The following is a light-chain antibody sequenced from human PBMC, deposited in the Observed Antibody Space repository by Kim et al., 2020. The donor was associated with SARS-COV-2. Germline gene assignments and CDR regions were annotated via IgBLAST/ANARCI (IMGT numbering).Light chain of an antibody. CDR2: DVS. J-gene: IGLJ3*02. CDR1: GSSIGDYNY. CDR3: TSYTSSGTWV. Sequence: QSALTQPASVSGPPGQSITISCTGTGSSIGDYNYVSWYQHHPGKAPQLIIYDVSERPSGVSDRFSGSKSGNTASLTVSGLQTEDEADYHCTSYTSSGTWVFGGGTQLTVL. V-gene: IGLV2-14*03.